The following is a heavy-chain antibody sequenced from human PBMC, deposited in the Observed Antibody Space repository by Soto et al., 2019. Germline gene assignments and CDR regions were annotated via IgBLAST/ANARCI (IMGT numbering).Heavy chain of an antibody. CDR1: GYTFTGYY. Sequence: GASVKVSCKASGYTFTGYYLHWVRQAPGQGLEYMGWINPNTGGTIYAQKFQGRVTMTEDTSTDTAYMELSSLRSEDTAVYYCATERNWILENYFDYWGQGTLVTVSS. J-gene: IGHJ4*02. CDR2: INPNTGGT. D-gene: IGHD1-1*01. CDR3: ATERNWILENYFDY. V-gene: IGHV1-2*02.